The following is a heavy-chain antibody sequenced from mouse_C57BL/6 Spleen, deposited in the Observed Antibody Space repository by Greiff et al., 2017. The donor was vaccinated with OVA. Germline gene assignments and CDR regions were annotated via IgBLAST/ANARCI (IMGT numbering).Heavy chain of an antibody. J-gene: IGHJ4*01. D-gene: IGHD1-1*01. Sequence: EVQVVESGGDLVKPGGSLKLSCAASGFTFSSYGMSWVRQTPDKRLEWVGTISTGGSYTYYPDSVKRRFTISRDNAKNTLYLQMSSLKSEDTAMYYCARKESTVADYYAMDYWGQGTSVTVSS. CDR3: ARKESTVADYYAMDY. CDR1: GFTFSSYG. CDR2: ISTGGSYT. V-gene: IGHV5-6*01.